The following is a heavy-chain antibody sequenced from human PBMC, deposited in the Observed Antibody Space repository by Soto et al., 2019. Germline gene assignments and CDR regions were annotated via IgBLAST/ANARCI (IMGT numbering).Heavy chain of an antibody. CDR3: ARNRGSSSPHYYYYGMDV. V-gene: IGHV3-33*01. CDR1: GFTFSSYG. CDR2: IWYDGSNK. Sequence: PGGSLRLSCAASGFTFSSYGMHWVRQAPGKGLEWVAVIWYDGSNKYYADSVKGRFTISRDNSKNTLYLQMNSLRAEDTAVYYCARNRGSSSPHYYYYGMDVWGQGTTVTVSS. D-gene: IGHD6-6*01. J-gene: IGHJ6*02.